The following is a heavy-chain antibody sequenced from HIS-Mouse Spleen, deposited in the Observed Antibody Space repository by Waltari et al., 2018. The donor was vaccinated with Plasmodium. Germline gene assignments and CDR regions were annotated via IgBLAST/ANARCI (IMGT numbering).Heavy chain of an antibody. V-gene: IGHV4-34*01. CDR2: INHSGST. CDR1: GGSFSGYY. J-gene: IGHJ2*01. CDR3: ARVTASGVYWYFDL. Sequence: QVQLQQWGAGLLKPSETLSLTCAVYGGSFSGYYWSWIRQPPGKGLEWIGEINHSGSTNYNPSLKRRVTTSVDTSKNQFSLKLSSVTAADTAVYYCARVTASGVYWYFDLWGRGTLVTVSS. D-gene: IGHD3-3*01.